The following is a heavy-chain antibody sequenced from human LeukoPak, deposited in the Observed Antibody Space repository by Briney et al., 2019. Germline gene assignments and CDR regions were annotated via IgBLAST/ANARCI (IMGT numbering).Heavy chain of an antibody. Sequence: GGSLRLSCASSGFTFSNYAMHWVRQAPGKGLEWVAVISYDGRNENYADSVKGRFTISRDNPNNSLYLQMNSLRTEDTAVYYCARGGDYGSGSFRWRHFDSWGQGTLVTVSS. J-gene: IGHJ4*02. CDR3: ARGGDYGSGSFRWRHFDS. V-gene: IGHV3-30*04. CDR2: ISYDGRNE. CDR1: GFTFSNYA. D-gene: IGHD3-10*01.